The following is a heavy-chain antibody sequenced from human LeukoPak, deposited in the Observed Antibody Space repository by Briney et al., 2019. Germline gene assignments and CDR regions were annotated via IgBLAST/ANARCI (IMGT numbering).Heavy chain of an antibody. Sequence: PSETLSLTCTVSGGSISSYYWSWIRQPPGKGLEWIGYIYYSGSTNYNPSLKSRVTISVDTSKNQFSLKLSSVTAADTAVYYCARRYFDSWGQGTLVTVSS. CDR2: IYYSGST. J-gene: IGHJ4*02. CDR1: GGSISSYY. D-gene: IGHD2-15*01. CDR3: ARRYFDS. V-gene: IGHV4-59*08.